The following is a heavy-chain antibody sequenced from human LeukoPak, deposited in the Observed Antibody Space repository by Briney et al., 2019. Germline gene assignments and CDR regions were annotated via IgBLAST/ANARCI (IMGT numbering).Heavy chain of an antibody. J-gene: IGHJ4*02. Sequence: GASVRVSCKASGYTFSSYYIHWVRQAPGQGLEWMGTINPGRDSTSYAQKFQGRVIMTRDTSTSTVDMDLSSLRSDDMAVYYCARDVGSGTYMFDFWGQGTLVTVSS. CDR3: ARDVGSGTYMFDF. D-gene: IGHD6-19*01. CDR1: GYTFSSYY. CDR2: INPGRDST. V-gene: IGHV1-46*01.